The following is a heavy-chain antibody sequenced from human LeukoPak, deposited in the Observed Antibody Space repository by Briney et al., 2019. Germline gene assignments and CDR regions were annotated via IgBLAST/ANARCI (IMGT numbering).Heavy chain of an antibody. CDR2: IRQDGSEM. Sequence: PGGSLRLSCAASGFTFSNYWMGWVRQALGKGLEWVANIRQDGSEMRYVDPVKGRFTISRDNAGNSLYLQMNSLRAEDTAVYYCARAPATNEWRCMDYWGQGTLVTVSS. CDR1: GFTFSNYW. CDR3: ARAPATNEWRCMDY. J-gene: IGHJ4*02. V-gene: IGHV3-7*01. D-gene: IGHD2-8*02.